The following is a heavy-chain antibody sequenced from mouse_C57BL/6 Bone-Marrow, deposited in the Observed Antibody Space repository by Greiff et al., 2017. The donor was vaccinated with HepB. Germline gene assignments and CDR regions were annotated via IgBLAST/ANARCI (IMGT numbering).Heavy chain of an antibody. CDR3: ARPYGNSYYAMDY. CDR1: GYTFTSYW. J-gene: IGHJ4*01. V-gene: IGHV1-69*01. Sequence: VQLQQPGAELVMPGASVKLSCKASGYTFTSYWMHWVKQRPGQGLEWIGEIDPSDSYTNYNQKFKGKSTLTVDKSSSTAYMQLSSLTSEDSAVYDCARPYGNSYYAMDYWGQGTSVTVSS. CDR2: IDPSDSYT. D-gene: IGHD2-1*01.